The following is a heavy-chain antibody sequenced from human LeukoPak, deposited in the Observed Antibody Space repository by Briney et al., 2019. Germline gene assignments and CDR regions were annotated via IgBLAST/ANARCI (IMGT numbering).Heavy chain of an antibody. CDR3: ARSAYFGSAYDY. D-gene: IGHD3-10*01. CDR1: GGSISSHY. J-gene: IGHJ4*02. CDR2: IHYIGTT. V-gene: IGHV4-59*11. Sequence: PSETLSLTCTVSGGSISSHYWSWIRQPPGKGLEWIGYIHYIGTTNYNPSLKSRVTISVDTYKNQFSLKLISVTAADTAVYYCARSAYFGSAYDYWGQGNLVTVSS.